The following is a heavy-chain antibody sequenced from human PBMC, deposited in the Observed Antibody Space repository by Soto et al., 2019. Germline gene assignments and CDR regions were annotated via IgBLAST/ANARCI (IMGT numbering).Heavy chain of an antibody. D-gene: IGHD5-12*01. CDR1: GGTLSKFG. Sequence: QLQLVQSGAELRQPGSSVRVSCKASGGTLSKFGIAWFRQAPGQRPEWMGNILPIFDEPTYAFTLKNRLNIVADKSNDLVYLELGSLTSEATAIYYCAKDRPYNLRGYIRHHAASDVWGQGT. CDR3: AKDRPYNLRGYIRHHAASDV. CDR2: ILPIFDEP. J-gene: IGHJ3*01. V-gene: IGHV1-69*06.